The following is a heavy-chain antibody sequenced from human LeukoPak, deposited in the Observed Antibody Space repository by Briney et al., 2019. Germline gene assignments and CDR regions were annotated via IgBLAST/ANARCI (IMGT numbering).Heavy chain of an antibody. D-gene: IGHD3-10*01. Sequence: GGSLRLSCAASGFTFSSYSMNWVRQAPGKGLEWVSSISSSSSYIYYADSMKGRFTISRDNAKNSLYLQMNSLRAEDTAEYYCARNSGFGEGYSFYSMDVWGKGITVIVSS. J-gene: IGHJ6*03. CDR2: ISSSSSYI. CDR1: GFTFSSYS. V-gene: IGHV3-21*01. CDR3: ARNSGFGEGYSFYSMDV.